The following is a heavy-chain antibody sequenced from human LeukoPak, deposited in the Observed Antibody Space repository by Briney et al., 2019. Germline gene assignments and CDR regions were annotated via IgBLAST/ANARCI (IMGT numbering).Heavy chain of an antibody. D-gene: IGHD6-13*01. V-gene: IGHV3-30*02. Sequence: GGSLRLSCAASGFTFSSYGMHWVRQAPGKGLEWVAFIRYDGSNKYYADSVKGRFTISRDNSKNTLYLQMNSLRAEDTAVYYCARVVIAAAGTSPRDYWGQGTLVTVSS. CDR1: GFTFSSYG. CDR3: ARVVIAAAGTSPRDY. J-gene: IGHJ4*02. CDR2: IRYDGSNK.